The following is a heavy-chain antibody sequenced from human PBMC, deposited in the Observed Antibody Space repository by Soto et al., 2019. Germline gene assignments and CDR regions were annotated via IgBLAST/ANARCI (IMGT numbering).Heavy chain of an antibody. D-gene: IGHD2-2*01. CDR1: GFTFSSYD. Sequence: EVQLVESGGGLVQPGGSLRLSCAASGFTFSSYDMHWVRQATGKGLEWVSAIGTAGDTYYPGSVKGRFTISRENAKNSLYLQMNSLRAGDTAVYYCASAPHGSGTSHAFDDWGQGTLVTVSS. J-gene: IGHJ4*02. CDR2: IGTAGDT. CDR3: ASAPHGSGTSHAFDD. V-gene: IGHV3-13*01.